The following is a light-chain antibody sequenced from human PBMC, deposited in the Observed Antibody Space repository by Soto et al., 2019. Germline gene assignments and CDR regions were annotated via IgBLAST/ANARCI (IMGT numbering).Light chain of an antibody. V-gene: IGLV1-44*01. CDR2: TND. CDR1: NSNIESNT. Sequence: QSVLTQPPSASGTPGQRVTISCSGSNSNIESNTVNWYQQLPGTAPKLLIHTNDQRPSGVPDRFSGSKSGTSASLAVSGLQSEDEAAYHCAAWDDNVNGPVFGGGTQLTVL. J-gene: IGLJ3*02. CDR3: AAWDDNVNGPV.